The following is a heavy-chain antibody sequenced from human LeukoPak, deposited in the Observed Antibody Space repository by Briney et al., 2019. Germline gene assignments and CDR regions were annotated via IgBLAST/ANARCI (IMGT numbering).Heavy chain of an antibody. D-gene: IGHD5-24*01. J-gene: IGHJ5*02. CDR3: SRSADGYNYEPWFDP. CDR2: INPKSGGT. CDR1: GYTFTSYY. Sequence: ASVKVSCKASGYTFTSYYVHWVRQAPGQGLEWMGRINPKSGGTNFAQKFQGRVTMTRDTSISTAYMELSRVRSDDTAMYYCSRSADGYNYEPWFDPWGQGTLVTVSS. V-gene: IGHV1-2*06.